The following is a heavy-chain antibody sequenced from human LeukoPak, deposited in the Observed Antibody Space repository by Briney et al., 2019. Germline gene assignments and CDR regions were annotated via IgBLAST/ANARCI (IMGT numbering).Heavy chain of an antibody. J-gene: IGHJ5*02. V-gene: IGHV1-2*02. CDR2: INPNSGGT. Sequence: GASVTVSCKASGYTFTGYYMHWVRQAPGQGLEWMGWINPNSGGTNYAQKFQGRVTMTRDTSISTAYMELSRLRSDDTAVYYCARDVAYCGGDCYSDNWFDPWGQGTLVTVSS. CDR1: GYTFTGYY. D-gene: IGHD2-21*02. CDR3: ARDVAYCGGDCYSDNWFDP.